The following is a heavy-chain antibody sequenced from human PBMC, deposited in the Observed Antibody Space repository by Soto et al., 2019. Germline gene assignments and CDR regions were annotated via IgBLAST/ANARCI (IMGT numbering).Heavy chain of an antibody. Sequence: ASGKVSCKGSGYIFTNYDINWVRQATVQGLEYLGWINPNSGNTGYVQKFKGRVTMTRNTSINTAYMELNSLRSEDTAVYYCARCIKYGDYSSLYDFWGQGTLDIGSS. CDR1: GYIFTNYD. CDR2: INPNSGNT. J-gene: IGHJ4*02. CDR3: ARCIKYGDYSSLYDF. D-gene: IGHD4-17*01. V-gene: IGHV1-8*01.